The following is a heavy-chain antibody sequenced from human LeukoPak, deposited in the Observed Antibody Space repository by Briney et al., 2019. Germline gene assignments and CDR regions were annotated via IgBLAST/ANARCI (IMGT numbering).Heavy chain of an antibody. J-gene: IGHJ4*02. D-gene: IGHD1-1*01. CDR1: GGTLSSYA. Sequence: ASVKLSCKAAGGTLSSYAISWGRQAPGQGLEWMGGIIPIFGTANYAHKFQGRVTITADKSTSTAYMELSSLRSEDTAVYYGARGYNWNDGVFWGWGQGTLVTVSS. CDR2: IIPIFGTA. CDR3: ARGYNWNDGVFWG. V-gene: IGHV1-69*06.